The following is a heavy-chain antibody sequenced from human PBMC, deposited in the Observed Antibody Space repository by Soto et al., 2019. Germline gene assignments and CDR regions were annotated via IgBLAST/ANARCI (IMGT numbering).Heavy chain of an antibody. CDR3: ARGPFLRLSTANYWYFDL. V-gene: IGHV3-74*01. CDR1: GFTFSSYW. CDR2: INSDGSST. J-gene: IGHJ2*01. D-gene: IGHD3-16*02. Sequence: EVQLVESGGGLVQPGGSLRLSCAASGFTFSSYWMHWVRQAPGKGLVWVSRINSDGSSTSYADSVKGRFTISRDNAKNTXXLQMNSLRAEDTAVYYCARGPFLRLSTANYWYFDLWGRGTLVTVSS.